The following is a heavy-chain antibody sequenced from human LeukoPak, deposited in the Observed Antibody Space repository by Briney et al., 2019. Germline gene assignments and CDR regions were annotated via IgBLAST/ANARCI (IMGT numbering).Heavy chain of an antibody. Sequence: SETLSLTCAVYGGSFSGYYWSWIRQPPGKGLEWIGEINHSGSTNYNPSLKSRVTISVDTSKNQFSLKLCSVTAADTAVYYCARNYDSSGYYWSKQYYFDYWGQGTLVTVSS. V-gene: IGHV4-34*01. CDR2: INHSGST. D-gene: IGHD3-22*01. CDR3: ARNYDSSGYYWSKQYYFDY. J-gene: IGHJ4*02. CDR1: GGSFSGYY.